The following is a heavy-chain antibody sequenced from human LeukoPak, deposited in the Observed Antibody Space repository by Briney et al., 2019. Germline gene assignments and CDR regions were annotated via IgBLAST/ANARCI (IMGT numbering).Heavy chain of an antibody. Sequence: SVNVSRKASGGTFSSYAISWVRQTPERGLEWMGRIIPILGITNYPQKFQDRVTVTADKSTSTAYMELSSLRSEDTAVYYCARGDYGDLFDYWGEGTLVTVSS. CDR3: ARGDYGDLFDY. V-gene: IGHV1-69*04. J-gene: IGHJ4*02. CDR2: IIPILGIT. D-gene: IGHD4-17*01. CDR1: GGTFSSYA.